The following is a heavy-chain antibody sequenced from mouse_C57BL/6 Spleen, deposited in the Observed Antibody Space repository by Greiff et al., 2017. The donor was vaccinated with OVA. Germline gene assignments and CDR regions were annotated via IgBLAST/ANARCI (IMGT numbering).Heavy chain of an antibody. CDR1: GFNIKDYY. J-gene: IGHJ1*03. CDR2: IDPEDGDT. Sequence: VQLQQSGAELVRPGASVKLSCTASGFNIKDYYMHWVKQRPEQGLEWIGRIDPEDGDTEYAPKFQGKATMTADTSSNTAYLQLSSLTSEDTAVYYGTHCYYGSRSWYFDVWGTGTTVTVSS. V-gene: IGHV14-1*01. CDR3: THCYYGSRSWYFDV. D-gene: IGHD1-1*01.